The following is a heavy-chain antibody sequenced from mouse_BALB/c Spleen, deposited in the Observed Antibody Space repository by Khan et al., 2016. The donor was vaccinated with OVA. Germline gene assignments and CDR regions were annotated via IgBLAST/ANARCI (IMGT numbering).Heavy chain of an antibody. D-gene: IGHD6-1*01. J-gene: IGHJ1*01. Sequence: VQLQESGPGPVAPSQSLSITCTISGFSLTNYGVHWVRQPAGKGLEWLVVIGRGGRTSYNTALKSRLSISKDNSKSQVFLKVNSLLTEDTAIYYCARQGNPAYIDVWGAGTTVTVSS. CDR2: IGRGGRT. CDR1: GFSLTNYG. CDR3: ARQGNPAYIDV. V-gene: IGHV2-6-1*01.